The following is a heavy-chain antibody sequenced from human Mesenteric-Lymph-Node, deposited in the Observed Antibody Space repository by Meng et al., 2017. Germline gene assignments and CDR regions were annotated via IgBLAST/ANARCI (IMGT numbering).Heavy chain of an antibody. CDR3: ARGELLWDY. J-gene: IGHJ4*02. Sequence: HVHVPDSCPALVNPSEALSLTCPVSGDSITNHNSWAWVRQPPGKGLEWIGVIPDRVSSAYNPSLKSRVTISVDTSKNQFSLKLSSVTAADTSVYFCARGELLWDYWGQGTLVTVSS. CDR2: IPDRVSS. CDR1: GDSITNHNS. D-gene: IGHD2-2*01. V-gene: IGHV4-4*02.